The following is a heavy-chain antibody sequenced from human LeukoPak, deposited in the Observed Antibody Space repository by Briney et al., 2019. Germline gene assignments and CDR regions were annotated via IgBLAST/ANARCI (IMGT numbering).Heavy chain of an antibody. CDR3: ARVAGYSSGWFEAWSDP. Sequence: ASVKVSCKASGGTFSSYAISWVRQAPGQGLEWMGGLIPIFGTANYAQKFQGRVTITADESTSTAYMELSSLRSEDTAVYYCARVAGYSSGWFEAWSDPWGQGTLVTVSS. V-gene: IGHV1-69*13. D-gene: IGHD6-19*01. J-gene: IGHJ5*02. CDR1: GGTFSSYA. CDR2: LIPIFGTA.